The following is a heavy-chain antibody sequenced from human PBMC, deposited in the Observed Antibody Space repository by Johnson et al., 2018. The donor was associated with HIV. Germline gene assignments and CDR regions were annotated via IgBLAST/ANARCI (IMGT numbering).Heavy chain of an antibody. J-gene: IGHJ3*02. V-gene: IGHV3-9*01. CDR2: ISWNSGSI. CDR3: ARDRGWGVIDAFDI. Sequence: QLVESGGGLVQPGRSLRLSCAASGSSEFTFSDYPMHWVRQAPGKGLEWVSGISWNSGSIGYADSVKGRFTISRDNAKNSLYLQMNSLRAEDTALYYCARDRGWGVIDAFDIWGQGTMVSVS. CDR1: GSSEFTFSDYP. D-gene: IGHD3-16*02.